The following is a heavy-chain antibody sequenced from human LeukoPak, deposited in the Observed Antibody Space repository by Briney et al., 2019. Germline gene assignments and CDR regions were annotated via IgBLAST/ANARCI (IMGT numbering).Heavy chain of an antibody. CDR2: INSDGSSA. Sequence: PGGSLRLSCAASGFTFSSYWMHWVRQAPGKGLVWVSRINSDGSSASYADSVKGRFTISRDNAKNTLFLQMNSLRADDTAVYYCARDGQQWLALYYFDYWSQGTLVTVSS. D-gene: IGHD6-19*01. V-gene: IGHV3-74*01. J-gene: IGHJ4*02. CDR1: GFTFSSYW. CDR3: ARDGQQWLALYYFDY.